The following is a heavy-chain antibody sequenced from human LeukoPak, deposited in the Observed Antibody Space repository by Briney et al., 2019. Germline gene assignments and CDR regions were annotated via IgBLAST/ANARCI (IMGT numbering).Heavy chain of an antibody. J-gene: IGHJ5*02. CDR3: AREGSGITIFGVVISRNWFDP. V-gene: IGHV4-39*07. D-gene: IGHD3-3*01. CDR1: GGSISSSSYY. Sequence: SETLSLTCTVSGGSISSSSYYWGWIRQPPGKGVEWIGSIYYSGSTYYNPSLKSRVTISVDTSKNQFSLKLSSVTAADTAVYYCAREGSGITIFGVVISRNWFDPWGQGTLVTVSS. CDR2: IYYSGST.